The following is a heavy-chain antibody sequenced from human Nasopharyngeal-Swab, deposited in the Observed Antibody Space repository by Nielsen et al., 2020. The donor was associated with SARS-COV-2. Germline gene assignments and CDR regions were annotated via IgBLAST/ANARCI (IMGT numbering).Heavy chain of an antibody. CDR3: ARHGMAEDY. V-gene: IGHV1-18*01. CDR2: IGAYNGNT. CDR1: GYIFTSYD. Sequence: ASVKVSCKASGYIFTSYDISWVRQARGQGLEWMGWIGAYNGNTNYAQKFQDRVTMTTDTSTSTVYMELRSLGSDDTAVYYCARHGMAEDYWGQGTLVTVSS. J-gene: IGHJ4*02. D-gene: IGHD5-24*01.